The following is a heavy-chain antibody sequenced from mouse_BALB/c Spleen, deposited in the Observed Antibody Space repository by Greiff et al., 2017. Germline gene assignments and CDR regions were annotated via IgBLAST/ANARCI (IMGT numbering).Heavy chain of an antibody. CDR2: IDPETGGT. Sequence: VKLQESGAELVRPGASVTLSCKASGYTFTDYEMHWVKQTPVHGLEWIGAIDPETGGTAYNQKFKGKATLTADKSSSTAYMELRSLTSEDSAVYYCTRSDSSGYVLFAYWGQGTLVTVSA. V-gene: IGHV1-15*01. J-gene: IGHJ3*01. D-gene: IGHD3-2*01. CDR3: TRSDSSGYVLFAY. CDR1: GYTFTDYE.